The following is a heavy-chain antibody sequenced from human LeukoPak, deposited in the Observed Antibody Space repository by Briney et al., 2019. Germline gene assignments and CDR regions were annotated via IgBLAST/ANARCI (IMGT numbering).Heavy chain of an antibody. CDR2: IYYSGST. D-gene: IGHD2-21*01. J-gene: IGHJ6*04. Sequence: SETLSLTCTVSGGSISSYYWSWIRQPPGKGLEWIGYIYYSGSTNYNPSLKSRVTISVDTSKNQFSLKLSSVTAADTAVYYCARDHSPYGMAVWGKGTTVTVSS. CDR3: ARDHSPYGMAV. CDR1: GGSISSYY. V-gene: IGHV4-59*01.